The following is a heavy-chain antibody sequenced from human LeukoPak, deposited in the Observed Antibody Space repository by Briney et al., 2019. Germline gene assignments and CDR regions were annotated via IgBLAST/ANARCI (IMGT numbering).Heavy chain of an antibody. CDR3: AKDQGSLNGMDV. J-gene: IGHJ6*02. Sequence: GRSLRLSCAASGFTFSSYGMHWVRQAPGKGLEWVAVISYDGSNKYYADSVKGRFTISRDNSKNTLYLQMNSLRAEDTAVYYCAKDQGSLNGMDVWGQGTTVTVSS. V-gene: IGHV3-30*18. D-gene: IGHD1-26*01. CDR1: GFTFSSYG. CDR2: ISYDGSNK.